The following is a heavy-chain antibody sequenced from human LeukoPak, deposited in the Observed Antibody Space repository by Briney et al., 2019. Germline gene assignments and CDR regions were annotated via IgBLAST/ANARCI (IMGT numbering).Heavy chain of an antibody. Sequence: NPSETLSLTCTVSGGSISSSSYYWGWIRQPPGKGLEWIGSIYYSGSTYYNPSLKSRVTISVDTSKNQFSLKLSSVTAADTAVYYCARDRGDEMIDYWGQGTLVTVSS. CDR1: GGSISSSSYY. V-gene: IGHV4-39*07. CDR2: IYYSGST. J-gene: IGHJ4*02. CDR3: ARDRGDEMIDY. D-gene: IGHD5-24*01.